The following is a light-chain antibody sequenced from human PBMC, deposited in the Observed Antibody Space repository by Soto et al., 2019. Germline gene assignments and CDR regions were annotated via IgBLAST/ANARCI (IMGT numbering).Light chain of an antibody. Sequence: DIQMTQSPSSLSASVGGRVTITCRASQSISSYLNWYQQKPGKAPKLLIYDASTLQSGVPSRYSGSGSGTEFTLTISNLQPDDFATYYCQQYESYSPWTFGQGTKVAIK. CDR1: QSISSY. CDR3: QQYESYSPWT. CDR2: DAS. V-gene: IGKV1-5*01. J-gene: IGKJ1*01.